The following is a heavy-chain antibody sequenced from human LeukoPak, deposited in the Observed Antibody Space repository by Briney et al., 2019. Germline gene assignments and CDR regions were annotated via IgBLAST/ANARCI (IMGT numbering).Heavy chain of an antibody. V-gene: IGHV3-9*01. CDR3: AKERSSWYREYFQH. CDR1: GFDFEEYA. Sequence: GWSLRLSCAASGFDFEEYAIHWVRQVPGKGLDWVSGISWNSGAKAYADSVRGRFTISRDNAKNALYLQMSSLRAEDTAVYYCAKERSSWYREYFQHWGQGTLVTVSS. D-gene: IGHD6-13*01. CDR2: ISWNSGAK. J-gene: IGHJ1*01.